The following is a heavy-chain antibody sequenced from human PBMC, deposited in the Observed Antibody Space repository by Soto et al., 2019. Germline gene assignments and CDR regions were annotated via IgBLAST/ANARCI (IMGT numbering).Heavy chain of an antibody. CDR3: ARAGDRGYEPDD. D-gene: IGHD5-12*01. V-gene: IGHV3-74*01. CDR2: INSGGSST. J-gene: IGHJ4*02. Sequence: EVQLVESGGGLVQPGGSLTLSCAASGFTFSNYWMHWVRQAPGKGLVWVSRINSGGSSTSYADSVKGRFTISRDNARNTLYVQMNSLRVEDTAVYYCARAGDRGYEPDDWGQGTLVNVSS. CDR1: GFTFSNYW.